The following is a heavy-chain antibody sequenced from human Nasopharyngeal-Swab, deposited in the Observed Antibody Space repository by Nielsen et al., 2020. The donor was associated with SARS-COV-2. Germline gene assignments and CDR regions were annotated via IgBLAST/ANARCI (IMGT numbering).Heavy chain of an antibody. CDR3: ANSLGGYSYVDY. Sequence: WIRQSPGKGLEREAVISYDGSNKYYADSVKGRFTISRDNSKNTLYLQMNSLRAEDTAVYYCANSLGGYSYVDYWGQGTLVTVSS. J-gene: IGHJ4*02. V-gene: IGHV3-30*18. D-gene: IGHD5-18*01. CDR2: ISYDGSNK.